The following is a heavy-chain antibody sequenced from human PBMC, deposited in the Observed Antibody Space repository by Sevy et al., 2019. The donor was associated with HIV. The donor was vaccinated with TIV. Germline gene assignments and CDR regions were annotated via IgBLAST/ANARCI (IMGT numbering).Heavy chain of an antibody. CDR3: ASGGATIHHYYYYGMDV. J-gene: IGHJ6*02. CDR2: ISAYNGNT. Sequence: ASVKVSCKASGYTFTSYGISWVRRAPGQGLEWMGWISAYNGNTNYAQKLQGRVTMTTDTSTSTAYMELRSLRSDDTAVYYCASGGATIHHYYYYGMDVWGQGTTVTVSS. CDR1: GYTFTSYG. D-gene: IGHD1-26*01. V-gene: IGHV1-18*01.